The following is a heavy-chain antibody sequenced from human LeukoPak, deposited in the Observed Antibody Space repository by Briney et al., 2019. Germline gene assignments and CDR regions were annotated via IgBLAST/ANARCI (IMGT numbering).Heavy chain of an antibody. V-gene: IGHV3-53*01. J-gene: IGHJ4*02. D-gene: IGHD3-10*01. CDR2: IYTGGST. Sequence: GGSLRLSCAASAFTFSNYWMSWVRQAPGKGLEWVSIIYTGGSTYYAAVKGRFTISRDNSKNTLYLQMNSLRAEDTAVYYCAKEARGVIDYWGQGTLVTVSS. CDR1: AFTFSNYW. CDR3: AKEARGVIDY.